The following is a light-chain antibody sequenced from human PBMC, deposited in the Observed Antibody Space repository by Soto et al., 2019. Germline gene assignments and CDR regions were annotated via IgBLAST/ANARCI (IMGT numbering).Light chain of an antibody. CDR3: QLHNDWVKT. J-gene: IGKJ2*01. CDR2: DTS. CDR1: ESVGFK. Sequence: VVMTQSPATLSMSPGERATLSCWASESVGFKLAWYQQKPGQTPRLLFYDTSTRAAGIPARFTGSGSGTEFNLTISGLQSEDFAVYYCQLHNDWVKTFGQGTKLDIK. V-gene: IGKV3-15*01.